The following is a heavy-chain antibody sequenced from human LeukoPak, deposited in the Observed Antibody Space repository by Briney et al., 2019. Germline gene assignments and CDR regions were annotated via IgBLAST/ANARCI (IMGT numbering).Heavy chain of an antibody. D-gene: IGHD5-18*01. CDR3: ARDGMQLWLRGYFDL. V-gene: IGHV1-18*01. Sequence: ASVKVSCKASGGTFSSYAISWVRQAPGQGLEWMGRISTYNDNTNYAQKFQGRVTVTTDTATNTAYMELRNLTSDDTAVYYCARDGMQLWLRGYFDLWGRGTLVTVSS. J-gene: IGHJ2*01. CDR2: ISTYNDNT. CDR1: GGTFSSYA.